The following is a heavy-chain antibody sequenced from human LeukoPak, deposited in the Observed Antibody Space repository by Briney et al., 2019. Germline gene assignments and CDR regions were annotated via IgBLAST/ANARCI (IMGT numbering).Heavy chain of an antibody. D-gene: IGHD5-18*01. CDR3: ARTSYGDEYYFDY. J-gene: IGHJ4*02. Sequence: GGSLRLSCAASGFTFTNYWMSWVRQAPGKGLELVANIKQDRSEKYYVDSVKGRFTISRDNAKNSLYLQMNSLRAEDTAVYYCARTSYGDEYYFDYWGQGTLVTVSS. CDR1: GFTFTNYW. CDR2: IKQDRSEK. V-gene: IGHV3-7*03.